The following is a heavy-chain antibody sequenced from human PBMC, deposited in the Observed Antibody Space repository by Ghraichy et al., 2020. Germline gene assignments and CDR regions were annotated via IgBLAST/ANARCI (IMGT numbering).Heavy chain of an antibody. D-gene: IGHD6-19*01. Sequence: SETLSLTCTVSGYSILRGYYWGWIRQPPGKGLEWIGSIYHSGSTYYNPSLKSRVTISVDTSKNQFSLKLSSVTAADTAVYYCARDWGYSSGWIDYWGQGTLVTVSS. CDR1: GYSILRGYY. CDR2: IYHSGST. J-gene: IGHJ4*02. CDR3: ARDWGYSSGWIDY. V-gene: IGHV4-38-2*02.